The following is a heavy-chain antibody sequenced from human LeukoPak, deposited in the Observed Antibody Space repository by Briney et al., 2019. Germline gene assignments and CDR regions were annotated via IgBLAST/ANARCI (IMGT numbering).Heavy chain of an antibody. V-gene: IGHV3-66*01. D-gene: IGHD6-13*01. J-gene: IGHJ4*02. Sequence: QPGGSLRLSCAASGFTVSSSYMSWVRQAPGKGLEWVSIISSAGTTYYADSVKGRSTISRDNSKNTVYLQVNSLRDEDTAVYYCARDLEAANTYYFDYWGQGTMVTVSS. CDR2: ISSAGTT. CDR1: GFTVSSSY. CDR3: ARDLEAANTYYFDY.